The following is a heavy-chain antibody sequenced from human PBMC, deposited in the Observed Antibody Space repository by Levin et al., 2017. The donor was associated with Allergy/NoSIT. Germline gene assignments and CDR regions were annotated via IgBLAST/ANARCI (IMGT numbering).Heavy chain of an antibody. CDR1: GFTFSDHY. J-gene: IGHJ4*02. CDR2: TRNKANSYTT. V-gene: IGHV3-72*01. Sequence: GGSLRLSCAASGFTFSDHYMDWVRQAPGKGLEWVGRTRNKANSYTTEYAASVKGRFAISRDDSKNSLYLQMNSLKTEDTAVYYCARVIVGAYHFDYWGQGTLVTVSS. CDR3: ARVIVGAYHFDY. D-gene: IGHD1-26*01.